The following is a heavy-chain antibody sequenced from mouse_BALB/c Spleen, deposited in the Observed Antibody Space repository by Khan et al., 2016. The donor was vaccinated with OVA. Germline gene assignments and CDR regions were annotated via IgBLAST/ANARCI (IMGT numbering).Heavy chain of an antibody. CDR3: TRWATWYFDV. CDR2: ICPGGYFT. J-gene: IGHJ1*01. D-gene: IGHD3-1*01. Sequence: QVQLKQSGGEVVRPGTSVKISCKASGYTFTNYWLGWVRQRPGHGLEWIGDICPGGYFTNYNEQFKDKATLTVDTSSTTANMQLSSLTSEDSAVYFCTRWATWYFDVWGAGTTVTVSS. CDR1: GYTFTNYW. V-gene: IGHV1-63*02.